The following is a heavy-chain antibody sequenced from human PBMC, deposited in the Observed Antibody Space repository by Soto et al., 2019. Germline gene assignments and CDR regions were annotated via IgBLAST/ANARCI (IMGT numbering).Heavy chain of an antibody. CDR3: TRAPFDFYSRIDP. Sequence: QVELVQSGAEVKTPGSSVKVSCKASEETFNKFAITWVRQAPGQGLEWMGGIILLFGKTEYAQQFQGRLTITADKSTRTIYMELDNLRSEDTAIYYCTRAPFDFYSRIDPWGPGTLVTVSS. D-gene: IGHD2-15*01. CDR2: IILLFGKT. V-gene: IGHV1-69*06. J-gene: IGHJ5*01. CDR1: EETFNKFA.